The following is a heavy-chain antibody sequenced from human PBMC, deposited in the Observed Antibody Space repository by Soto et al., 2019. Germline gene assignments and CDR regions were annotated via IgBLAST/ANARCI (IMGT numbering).Heavy chain of an antibody. CDR3: AKDPASHGISLGYCSSTSCYVPQYYYYYYMDV. D-gene: IGHD2-2*01. Sequence: PGGSLRLSCAASVFTFDDYTMHWVRQAPGKGLEWVSLISWDGGSTYYADSVKGRFTISRDNSKNSLYLQMNSLRTEDTTLYYCAKDPASHGISLGYCSSTSCYVPQYYYYYYMDVWGKGTTVTVSS. V-gene: IGHV3-43*01. CDR2: ISWDGGST. CDR1: VFTFDDYT. J-gene: IGHJ6*03.